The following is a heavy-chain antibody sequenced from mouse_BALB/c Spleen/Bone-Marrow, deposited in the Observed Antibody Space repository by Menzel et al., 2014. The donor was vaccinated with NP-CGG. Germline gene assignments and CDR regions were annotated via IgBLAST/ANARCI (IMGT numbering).Heavy chain of an antibody. CDR3: AGKGYDYCHYYARDY. D-gene: IGHD2-4*01. Sequence: QVQLQQSGAELAKPGASVKMSCKASGYTFTSYWMHWIKQRPGQGLEWIGYINPCTGYTEYNQKFKDKATLTADKSSNSTFVQLSSLASVDSAVYYCAGKGYDYCHYYARDYWGQGTSVTVSS. CDR1: GYTFTSYW. V-gene: IGHV1-7*01. J-gene: IGHJ4*01. CDR2: INPCTGYT.